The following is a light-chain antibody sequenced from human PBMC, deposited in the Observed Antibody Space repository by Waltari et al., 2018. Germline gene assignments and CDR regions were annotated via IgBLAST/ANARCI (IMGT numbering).Light chain of an antibody. J-gene: IGKJ5*01. CDR2: LAS. V-gene: IGKV4-1*01. Sequence: DIVMTQSPASLAVSLGERATINCKSSQSVLYSSNNKNYLAWYQQKPGQPPKLLIYLASTRESGVPDRFSGSGSGTDFTLTISSLQAEDVAVYYCQQYYSTPITFGQGTRLEIK. CDR3: QQYYSTPIT. CDR1: QSVLYSSNNKNY.